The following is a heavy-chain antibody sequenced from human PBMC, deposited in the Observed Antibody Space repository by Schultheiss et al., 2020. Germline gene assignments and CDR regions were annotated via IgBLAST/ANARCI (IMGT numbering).Heavy chain of an antibody. V-gene: IGHV4-59*05. Sequence: SETLSLTCTLSGGSISSYYWNWVRQPPGKGLEWIGSIYYSGSTYYNPSLKSRVTISVDTSKNQFSLKLSSVTAADTAVYYCARGFGRSSCSGWFDPWGQGTLVTVSS. CDR1: GGSISSYY. CDR3: ARGFGRSSCSGWFDP. CDR2: IYYSGST. D-gene: IGHD6-13*01. J-gene: IGHJ5*02.